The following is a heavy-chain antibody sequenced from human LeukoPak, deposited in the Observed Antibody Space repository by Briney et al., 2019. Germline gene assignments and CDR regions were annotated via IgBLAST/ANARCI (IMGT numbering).Heavy chain of an antibody. CDR1: RFTFSSDA. J-gene: IGHJ5*02. CDR3: AKHVLTTYMVRGVIGWFDP. Sequence: GGSLRLSCAASRFTFSSDAMSWVRQAPGKGLEWVSAISGSGGSTYYADSVKGRFTISRDNSKNTLYLQMNSLRAEDTAVYYCAKHVLTTYMVRGVIGWFDPWGQGTLVTVSS. D-gene: IGHD3-10*01. CDR2: ISGSGGST. V-gene: IGHV3-23*01.